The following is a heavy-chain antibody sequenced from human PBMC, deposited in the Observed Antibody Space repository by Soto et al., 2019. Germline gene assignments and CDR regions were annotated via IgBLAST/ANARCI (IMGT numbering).Heavy chain of an antibody. CDR1: GNTLTNYA. D-gene: IGHD3-10*01. J-gene: IGHJ4*02. Sequence: QVHFVQSGAEVKRPGASVKVSCKASGNTLTNYAMHWVRQAPGQGLEWMGWINTGDGNTKYSQNFQGRVTITRGTSANTADMEVISLTFEDMAVYYCAGYLSGSYLGNWGQGTLVTVSS. V-gene: IGHV1-3*04. CDR2: INTGDGNT. CDR3: AGYLSGSYLGN.